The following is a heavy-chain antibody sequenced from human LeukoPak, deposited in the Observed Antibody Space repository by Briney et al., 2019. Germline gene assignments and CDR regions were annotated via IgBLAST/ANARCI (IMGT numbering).Heavy chain of an antibody. Sequence: PGGSLRLSCSASGFTFSSYSMNWVRQAPGKGLEWVSYISSSSSTIYYAGSVKGRFTISRDNAKNSLYLQMNSLTAEDTAVYYCARSSWNDFFDYWGQGTLVTVSS. CDR3: ARSSWNDFFDY. CDR2: ISSSSSTI. D-gene: IGHD1-1*01. V-gene: IGHV3-48*04. J-gene: IGHJ4*02. CDR1: GFTFSSYS.